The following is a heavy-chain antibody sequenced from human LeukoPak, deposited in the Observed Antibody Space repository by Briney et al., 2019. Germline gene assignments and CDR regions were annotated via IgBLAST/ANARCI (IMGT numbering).Heavy chain of an antibody. J-gene: IGHJ4*02. Sequence: GGSLRLSCAASGFTFSSYSMNWVRQAPGKGLEWVSYISSSSSNIYYADSVKGRFTISRDNAKNSLCLQMNSLRVEDTAVYYCARCTTGRTFGSLREIKRSREIDYWGQGTLVTVSS. V-gene: IGHV3-21*01. CDR3: ARCTTGRTFGSLREIKRSREIDY. CDR1: GFTFSSYS. CDR2: ISSSSSNI. D-gene: IGHD1-1*01.